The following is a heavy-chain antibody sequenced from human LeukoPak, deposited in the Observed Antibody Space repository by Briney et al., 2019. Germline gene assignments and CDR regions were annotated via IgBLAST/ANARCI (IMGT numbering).Heavy chain of an antibody. CDR3: ARADEALSGYSAPGAFDI. J-gene: IGHJ3*02. CDR1: GGSISSGGYS. Sequence: PSETLSLTCAVSGGSISSGGYSWSWIRQPPGKGLEWIGYIYHSGSTYYNPSLKSRVTISVDRSKNQFSLKLSSVTAADTAVYYCARADEALSGYSAPGAFDIWGQGTMVTVSS. D-gene: IGHD3-9*01. CDR2: IYHSGST. V-gene: IGHV4-30-2*01.